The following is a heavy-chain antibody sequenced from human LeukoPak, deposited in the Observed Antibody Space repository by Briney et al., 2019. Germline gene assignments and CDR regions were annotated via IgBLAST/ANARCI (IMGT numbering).Heavy chain of an antibody. D-gene: IGHD3-22*01. CDR1: GYTFINYG. Sequence: EASVKVSCKASGYTFINYGINWVRQAPGQGLEWMGWISTYNGNTVHAEKFQDRLTMTTDTSTTTGYMELRSLTSDDTAVYYCARVGEYYYDSSGYYAYNWFDPWGQGTLVTVSS. V-gene: IGHV1-18*01. J-gene: IGHJ5*02. CDR2: ISTYNGNT. CDR3: ARVGEYYYDSSGYYAYNWFDP.